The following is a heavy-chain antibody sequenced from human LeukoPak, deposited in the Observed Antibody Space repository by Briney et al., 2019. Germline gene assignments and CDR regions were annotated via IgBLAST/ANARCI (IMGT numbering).Heavy chain of an antibody. CDR2: MNPNSGNT. Sequence: GASMKVSWKASGYTFTSYDINWGGQGTGQGVEWIGWMNPNSGNTGYAQKFQGRVTITRNTSISTAYMELSSLRSEDTAVYYCARHMVAYYDSSGSERDYFDYWGQGTLVTVSS. V-gene: IGHV1-8*03. CDR3: ARHMVAYYDSSGSERDYFDY. J-gene: IGHJ4*02. CDR1: GYTFTSYD. D-gene: IGHD3-22*01.